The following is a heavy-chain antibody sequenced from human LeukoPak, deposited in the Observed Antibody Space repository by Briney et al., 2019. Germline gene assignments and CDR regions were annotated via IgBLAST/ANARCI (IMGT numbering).Heavy chain of an antibody. J-gene: IGHJ3*02. CDR1: GYTFTAWY. V-gene: IGHV1-2*02. CDR3: ARDGPIGAFDI. Sequence: GASVKVSCEASGYTFTAWYIHWVRQAPGQGLEWMGWIDPNSGGTGYAQKFQGRVTMTRDTSISTAYMELSRLRSDDTAVYYCARDGPIGAFDIWGQGTMVTVSS. CDR2: IDPNSGGT.